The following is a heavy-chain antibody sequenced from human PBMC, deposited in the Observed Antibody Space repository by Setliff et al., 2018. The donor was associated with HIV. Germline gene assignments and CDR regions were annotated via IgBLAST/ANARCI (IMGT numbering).Heavy chain of an antibody. CDR2: INPKSGVT. CDR1: GYTFTDYY. V-gene: IGHV1-2*06. D-gene: IGHD3-22*01. Sequence: ASVKVSCKASGYTFTDYYIHWVRQAPGHGLEWVGRINPKSGVTSYAQNFRARVTMTRDTSSTTAYMELSTLRSDDTALYYCARGGVYYYDSSGWSMDYWGQGTLVTVSS. CDR3: ARGGVYYYDSSGWSMDY. J-gene: IGHJ4*02.